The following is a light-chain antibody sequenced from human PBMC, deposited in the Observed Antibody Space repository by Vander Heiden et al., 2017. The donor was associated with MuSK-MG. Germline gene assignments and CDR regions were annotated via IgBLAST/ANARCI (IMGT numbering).Light chain of an antibody. V-gene: IGKV3-11*01. Sequence: TVLTQSPATLSLSPGDRATLSCRASQSVSSYLAWYQQKPGQAPRLLIYDASNRATGIPARFSGSGSGTDFTLTISSLEPEDFAVYYCQQRSNWPLTFGGGTKVEIK. CDR3: QQRSNWPLT. CDR2: DAS. CDR1: QSVSSY. J-gene: IGKJ4*01.